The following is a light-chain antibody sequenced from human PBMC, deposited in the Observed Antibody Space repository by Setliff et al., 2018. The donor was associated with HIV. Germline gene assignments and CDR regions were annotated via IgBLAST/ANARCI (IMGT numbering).Light chain of an antibody. CDR1: ISDVGAYSY. CDR3: SSFTSSGTYV. CDR2: AVT. Sequence: QSVLAQPASVSGSPGQSITISCTGTISDVGAYSYVSWYQQYPGKAPKLMIYAVTNRPSGVSNRFSASKSGNTASLTISGLQAEDEADYYCSSFTSSGTYVFGTGTK. V-gene: IGLV2-14*01. J-gene: IGLJ1*01.